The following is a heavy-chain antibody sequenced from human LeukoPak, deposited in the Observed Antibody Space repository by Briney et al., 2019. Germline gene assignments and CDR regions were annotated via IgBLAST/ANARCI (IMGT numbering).Heavy chain of an antibody. D-gene: IGHD3-22*01. CDR1: GGSISSSSCY. Sequence: SETLSLTCTVSGGSISSSSCYWGWIRQPPGKGLEWIGSIYYSGSTYYNPPLKSPVTISVDTSKNQFSLKLSSVTAAGTGVYYCVRGGYYDTSGYYYWGQGTLVTVSS. CDR3: VRGGYYDTSGYYY. V-gene: IGHV4-39*01. J-gene: IGHJ4*02. CDR2: IYYSGST.